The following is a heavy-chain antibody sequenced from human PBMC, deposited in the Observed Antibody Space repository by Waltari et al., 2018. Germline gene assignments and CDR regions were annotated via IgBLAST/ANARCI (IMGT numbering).Heavy chain of an antibody. Sequence: QVQLQESGPGLVKPSATLSLTCTVSGYSISSGYYWGWIRQHPGKGLELIGSIYHSGSTYYNPSLKSRVTISVDTSKNQFSLKLSSVTAADTAVYYCARDRSYSSSSIFDYWGQGTLVTVSS. CDR2: IYHSGST. CDR3: ARDRSYSSSSIFDY. J-gene: IGHJ4*02. CDR1: GYSISSGYY. D-gene: IGHD6-6*01. V-gene: IGHV4-38-2*02.